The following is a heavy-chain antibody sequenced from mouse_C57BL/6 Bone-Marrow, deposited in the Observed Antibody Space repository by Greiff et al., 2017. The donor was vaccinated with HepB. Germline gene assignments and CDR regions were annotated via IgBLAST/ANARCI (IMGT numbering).Heavy chain of an antibody. J-gene: IGHJ2*01. CDR1: GFTFSSYT. Sequence: EVKLVESGGGLVKPGGSLKLSCAASGFTFSSYTMSWVRQTPEKRLEWVATISGGGGNTYYPDSVKGRFPISRDNAKNTLYLQMSSLRSEDTALYYCARLITTVGGYFDYWGQGTTLTVSS. D-gene: IGHD1-1*01. CDR3: ARLITTVGGYFDY. V-gene: IGHV5-9*01. CDR2: ISGGGGNT.